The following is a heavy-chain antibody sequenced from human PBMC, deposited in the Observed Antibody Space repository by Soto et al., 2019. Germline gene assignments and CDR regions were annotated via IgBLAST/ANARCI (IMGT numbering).Heavy chain of an antibody. Sequence: QLRLQEAGPGLVKPSETLSLTCTVSGGSISSSSYYWGWIRQPPGKGPEWIGAIYYNGNTYYNPSLETRVPLSVDTSKNQFSLKLSSATAADTAMYYCARQTGVFGHYFDYWGQGTLVTVSS. CDR3: ARQTGVFGHYFDY. CDR2: IYYNGNT. V-gene: IGHV4-39*01. CDR1: GGSISSSSYY. J-gene: IGHJ4*02. D-gene: IGHD3-16*01.